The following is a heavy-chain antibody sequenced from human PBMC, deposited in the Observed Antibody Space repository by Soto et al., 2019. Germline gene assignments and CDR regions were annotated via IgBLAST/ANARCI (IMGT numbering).Heavy chain of an antibody. J-gene: IGHJ4*02. D-gene: IGHD3-9*01. V-gene: IGHV3-66*01. CDR1: GFTVSSNY. Sequence: GGSLRLSCAASGFTVSSNYMSWVRQAPGKGLEWVSVIYSGGSTYYADSVKGRFTISRDNSKNTLYLQMNSLRAEDTAVYYCAREGSNYDILTGYYKEADYWGQGTLVTVS. CDR3: AREGSNYDILTGYYKEADY. CDR2: IYSGGST.